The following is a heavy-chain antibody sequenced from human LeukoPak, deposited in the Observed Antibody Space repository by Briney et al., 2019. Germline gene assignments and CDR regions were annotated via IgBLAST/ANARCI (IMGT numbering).Heavy chain of an antibody. CDR1: GGSISSGDYY. CDR3: ARVGGSDCSSTSCYQFDP. CDR2: IYYSGST. Sequence: PSETLSLTCTVSGGSISSGDYYWSWIRQPPGKGLEWIGYIYYSGSTYYNPSLKSRVTISVDTSKSQFSLKLSSVTAADTAVYYCARVGGSDCSSTSCYQFDPWGQGTLVTVSS. V-gene: IGHV4-30-4*08. J-gene: IGHJ5*02. D-gene: IGHD2-2*01.